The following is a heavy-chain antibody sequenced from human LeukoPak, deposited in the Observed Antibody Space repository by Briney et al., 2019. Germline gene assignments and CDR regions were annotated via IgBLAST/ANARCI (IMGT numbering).Heavy chain of an antibody. CDR3: ARRLTSGYDSYYFDY. Sequence: GESLKISCKGSGYSFTSYWIGWVRQMPGKGLEWMGIIYPGDSDTRYSPSFQGQVTISADKSISTAYLQWSSLKASDTAVYYCARRLTSGYDSYYFDYWGQGTLVTVSS. CDR2: IYPGDSDT. CDR1: GYSFTSYW. J-gene: IGHJ4*02. V-gene: IGHV5-51*01. D-gene: IGHD5-12*01.